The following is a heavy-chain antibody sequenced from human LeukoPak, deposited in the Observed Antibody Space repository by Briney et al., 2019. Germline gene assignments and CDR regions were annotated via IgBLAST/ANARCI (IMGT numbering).Heavy chain of an antibody. D-gene: IGHD3-22*01. CDR3: ARQVVAAWAYFDY. V-gene: IGHV5-51*01. CDR1: GYTFSRYW. J-gene: IGHJ4*02. CDR2: IYPGDSDT. Sequence: GESLKISCKGSGYTFSRYWIAWVRQMSGKGLEGMGIIYPGDSDTRYSPSFQGQVTISADKSISTAYLQWSSLKASDTAMYYCARQVVAAWAYFDYWAREPWSPSPQ.